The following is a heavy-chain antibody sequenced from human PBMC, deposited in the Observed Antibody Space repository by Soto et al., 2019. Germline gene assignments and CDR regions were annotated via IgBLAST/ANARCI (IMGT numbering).Heavy chain of an antibody. V-gene: IGHV1-69*13. J-gene: IGHJ4*02. CDR1: GGTFSSYA. Sequence: SVKVSCKASGGTFSSYAISWVRQAPGQGLEWMGGIIPIFGTANYAQKFQGRVTITADESTSTAYMELSSLRSEDTAVYYCARAARDQPTTLWAPFDYWGQGTLVTVSS. D-gene: IGHD5-18*01. CDR2: IIPIFGTA. CDR3: ARAARDQPTTLWAPFDY.